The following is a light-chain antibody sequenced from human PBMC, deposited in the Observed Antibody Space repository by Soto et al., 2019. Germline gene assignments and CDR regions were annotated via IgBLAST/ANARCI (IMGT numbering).Light chain of an antibody. CDR3: QSYDSSLSGSV. CDR1: SSNIGAGYD. CDR2: GSS. Sequence: QSVLTQPPSVSGAPGQRVTISCTGSSSNIGAGYDAHWYQQLPGTAPKFLIYGSSNRPSGVPDRFSGSKSDTSASLAITGLQAEDEADYYCQSYDSSLSGSVFGGGTKLTVL. V-gene: IGLV1-40*01. J-gene: IGLJ3*02.